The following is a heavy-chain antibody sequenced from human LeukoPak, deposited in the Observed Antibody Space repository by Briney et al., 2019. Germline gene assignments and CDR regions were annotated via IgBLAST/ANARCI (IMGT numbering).Heavy chain of an antibody. CDR3: ARVSYRTSSVDY. V-gene: IGHV3-7*02. CDR1: GLTLSNFG. D-gene: IGHD1-26*01. CDR2: IKQDGSEK. Sequence: PGRSLTLSCAASGLTLSNFGMHWVRQAPGKGLEWVANIKQDGSEKNYVDSVKGRFTISRDNAKNSLYLQMNSLRAEDTAVYYCARVSYRTSSVDYWGQGTLVSVSS. J-gene: IGHJ4*02.